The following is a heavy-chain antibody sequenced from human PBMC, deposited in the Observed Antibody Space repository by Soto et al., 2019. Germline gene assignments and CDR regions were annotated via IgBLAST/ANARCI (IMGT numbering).Heavy chain of an antibody. Sequence: GGSLRLSCAASGFTFSSYAMHWVRQAPGKGLEWVAVISYDGSNKYYADSVKGRFIISRDNSKNTLYLQMNSLRAEDTAVYYCARDIDWNYVDYWGQGTLVTVSS. CDR2: ISYDGSNK. CDR3: ARDIDWNYVDY. D-gene: IGHD1-1*01. J-gene: IGHJ4*02. V-gene: IGHV3-30-3*01. CDR1: GFTFSSYA.